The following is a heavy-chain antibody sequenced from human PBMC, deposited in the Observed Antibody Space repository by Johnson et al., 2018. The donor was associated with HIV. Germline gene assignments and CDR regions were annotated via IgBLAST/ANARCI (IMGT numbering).Heavy chain of an antibody. V-gene: IGHV3-53*01. CDR2: IYSGGST. D-gene: IGHD3-22*01. CDR3: ASREPYYYDSSGYLAFDI. Sequence: VQLVESGGGLIQPGGSLRLSCAASGFTVSNNYMTWVRQAPGKGLEWVSVIYSGGSTYYADSVKGRFIISRDNSKNTLSRQMNSLRAEDPAVYYCASREPYYYDSSGYLAFDIWGQGTMVTVSS. CDR1: GFTVSNNY. J-gene: IGHJ3*02.